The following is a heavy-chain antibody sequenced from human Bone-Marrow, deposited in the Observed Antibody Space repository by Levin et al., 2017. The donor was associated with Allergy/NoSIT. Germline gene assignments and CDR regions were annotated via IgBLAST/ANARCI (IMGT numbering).Heavy chain of an antibody. CDR3: VRDYGALGDY. J-gene: IGHJ4*01. V-gene: IGHV3-74*01. CDR1: GFTFSYFQ. Sequence: GVSLKISCAASGFTFSYFQMHWVRQAPGEGLMWVSEINTAGTSTTYADSVKGRFTISRDNAKNTLYLQMNTLRADDTALYYCVRDYGALGDYWGQGTLVTVSS. CDR2: INTAGTST. D-gene: IGHD1-26*01.